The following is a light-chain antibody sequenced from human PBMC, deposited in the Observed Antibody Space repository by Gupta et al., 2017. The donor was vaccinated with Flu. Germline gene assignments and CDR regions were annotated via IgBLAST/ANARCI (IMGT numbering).Light chain of an antibody. V-gene: IGKV1-5*03. CDR1: QSINNW. CDR3: QQQLNYPIT. J-gene: IGKJ4*01. Sequence: DIQMTQSPSTLSASVGDRVTITCRASQSINNWLAWYQVRPGRAPKLLIYKASNLESGVPSRFSGSESGTAFTLTISSLQPDDSGTYYCQQQLNYPITFGGGTMVDIK. CDR2: KAS.